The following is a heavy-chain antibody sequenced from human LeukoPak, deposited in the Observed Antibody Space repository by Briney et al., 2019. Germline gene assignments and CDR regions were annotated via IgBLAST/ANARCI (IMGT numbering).Heavy chain of an antibody. CDR3: AAETYYYHRSESAFDY. V-gene: IGHV1-58*01. CDR2: IVVGAGEI. CDR1: GVTFSRSA. D-gene: IGHD3-22*01. J-gene: IGHJ4*02. Sequence: SVKVSCNASGVTFSRSAVQWVRQARGQRLEWIGWIVVGAGEIIYAQKFQERVTITWDMSTNTASIVLNRLRSEDTAVYYCAAETYYYHRSESAFDYWGQGTLVTVSS.